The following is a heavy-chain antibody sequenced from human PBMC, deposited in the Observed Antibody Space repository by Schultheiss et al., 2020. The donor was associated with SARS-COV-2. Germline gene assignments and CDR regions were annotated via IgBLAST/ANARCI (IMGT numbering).Heavy chain of an antibody. CDR1: GASISSGGYY. Sequence: SETLSLTCTVSGASISSGGYYWGWIRQLPGKGLEWIGYTYFGGSTYYNPSLTSRTSISVDTSKNQFSLKVSSVTAADTAVYYCVRYNWPLFDYWGQGTLVTVSS. J-gene: IGHJ4*02. V-gene: IGHV4-31*03. CDR2: TYFGGST. D-gene: IGHD1-20*01. CDR3: VRYNWPLFDY.